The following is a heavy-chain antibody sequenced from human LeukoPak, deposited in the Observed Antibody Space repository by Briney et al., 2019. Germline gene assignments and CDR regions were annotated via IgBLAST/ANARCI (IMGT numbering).Heavy chain of an antibody. CDR1: GFTFDDYA. D-gene: IGHD5-18*01. J-gene: IGHJ4*02. Sequence: GRSLRLSCAASGFTFDDYAMHWVRQVPGKGPEWVSGLTWNSGTIGYAASVKGRFTVSRDNAKNSLYLQMNSLKPEDSALYHCAKDRTAYSYGAIDSWGQGTLVTVSS. CDR2: LTWNSGTI. V-gene: IGHV3-9*01. CDR3: AKDRTAYSYGAIDS.